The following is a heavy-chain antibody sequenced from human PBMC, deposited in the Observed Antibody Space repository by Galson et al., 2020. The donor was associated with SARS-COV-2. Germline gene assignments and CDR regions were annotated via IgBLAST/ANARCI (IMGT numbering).Heavy chain of an antibody. V-gene: IGHV4-31*03. CDR3: AREVVRGDVGSGVQIPLKNGFDP. CDR2: IYYSGST. CDR1: GGSISSGGYY. J-gene: IGHJ5*02. D-gene: IGHD3-10*01. Sequence: SETLSLTCPVSGGSISSGGYYWSWIRQHPGKGLEWIRYIYYSGSTYYNPSLKSRVTISVDTSKNQFSLKLSSVTAADTSVCYCAREVVRGDVGSGVQIPLKNGFDPWGQGTLVTVSS.